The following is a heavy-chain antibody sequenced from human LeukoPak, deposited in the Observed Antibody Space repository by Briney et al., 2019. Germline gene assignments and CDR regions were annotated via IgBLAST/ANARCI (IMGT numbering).Heavy chain of an antibody. V-gene: IGHV3-23*01. D-gene: IGHD2-15*01. CDR3: AKCLCSGGSCCDFDY. J-gene: IGHJ4*02. CDR2: ISGSGGST. CDR1: GFTFSSYA. Sequence: GGSLRLSCAASGFTFSSYAMRWVRQAPGKGLEWVSAISGSGGSTYYADSVKGRFTISRDNSKNTLYLQMNSLRAEDTAVYCCAKCLCSGGSCCDFDYWGQGTLVTVSS.